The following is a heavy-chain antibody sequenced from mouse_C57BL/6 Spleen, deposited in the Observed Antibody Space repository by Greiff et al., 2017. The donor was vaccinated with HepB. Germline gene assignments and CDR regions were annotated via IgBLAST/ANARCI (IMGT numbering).Heavy chain of an antibody. CDR1: GYTFTSYW. J-gene: IGHJ3*01. Sequence: QVQLQQPGAELVMPGASVKLSCKASGYTFTSYWMHWVKQRPGQGLEWIGEIDPSDSYTNYNQKFKGKSTLTVDKSSSTAYMQLSSLTSEDSAVYYCARAGYYGPFAYWGQRTLVTVSA. CDR3: ARAGYYGPFAY. D-gene: IGHD2-1*01. CDR2: IDPSDSYT. V-gene: IGHV1-69*01.